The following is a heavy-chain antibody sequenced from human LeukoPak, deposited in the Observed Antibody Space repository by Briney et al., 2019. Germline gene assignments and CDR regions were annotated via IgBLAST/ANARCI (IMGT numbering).Heavy chain of an antibody. D-gene: IGHD3-10*01. CDR2: IRYDGSNK. CDR3: ARARKSGGITMLRGVKDRGWFDP. CDR1: GFTFSSYG. V-gene: IGHV3-30*02. J-gene: IGHJ5*02. Sequence: GGSLRLSCAASGFTFSSYGMHWVRQAPGKGLEWVAFIRYDGSNKYYADSVKGRFTISRDNSKNTLYLQMNSLRAGDTAVFYCARARKSGGITMLRGVKDRGWFDPWGQGTLVTVSS.